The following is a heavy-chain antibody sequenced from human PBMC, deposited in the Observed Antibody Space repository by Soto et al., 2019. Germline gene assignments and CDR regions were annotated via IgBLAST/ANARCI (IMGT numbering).Heavy chain of an antibody. D-gene: IGHD3-10*01. CDR1: EFTFSNYD. J-gene: IGHJ6*02. Sequence: GGSLRLSCAASEFTFSNYDMHWVRQATGKGLEWVSAIGTAGDTYYPGSVKGRFTISRDNAKNSLYLQMNSLRAEDTAVYYCARDRTYYSGSGRNYYYGMDVWGQGTKVTVSS. CDR3: ARDRTYYSGSGRNYYYGMDV. CDR2: IGTAGDT. V-gene: IGHV3-13*01.